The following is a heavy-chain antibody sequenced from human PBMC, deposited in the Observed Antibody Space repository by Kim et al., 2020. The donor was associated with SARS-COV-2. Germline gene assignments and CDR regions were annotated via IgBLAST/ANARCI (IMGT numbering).Heavy chain of an antibody. V-gene: IGHV3-23*01. CDR2: ISGSGGST. J-gene: IGHJ1*01. CDR3: ATGFRGQQLVGYFQH. Sequence: GGSLRLSCAASGFTFSSYAMSWVRQAPGKGLEWVSGISGSGGSTYHADSVKGRVTITRDNSKNTLYLQMNRLRAEDTAAYYCATGFRGQQLVGYFQHWGQGTQVTVSS. CDR1: GFTFSSYA. D-gene: IGHD6-13*01.